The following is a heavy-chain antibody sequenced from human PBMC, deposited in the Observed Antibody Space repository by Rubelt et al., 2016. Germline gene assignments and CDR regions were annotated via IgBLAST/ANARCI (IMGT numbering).Heavy chain of an antibody. Sequence: QLVESGGGLVQPGGSLRLSCAASGFTFSSYSMNWVRQAPGKGLEWVSSISSNSSYIYYADSVKGRFTISRDNAKNSLYLQMNSLRVEDTAVYYCAKGRGYSGYDGTPVDYWGQGTLVTVSS. J-gene: IGHJ4*02. CDR2: ISSNSSYI. CDR1: GFTFSSYS. CDR3: AKGRGYSGYDGTPVDY. V-gene: IGHV3-21*04. D-gene: IGHD5-12*01.